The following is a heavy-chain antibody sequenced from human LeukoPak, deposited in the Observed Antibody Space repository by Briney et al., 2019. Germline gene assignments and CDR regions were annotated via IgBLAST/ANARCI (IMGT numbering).Heavy chain of an antibody. CDR1: GFTLSSYW. CDR3: ARARGNNYGNFDR. Sequence: PGGSLRLSCATSGFTLSSYWMHWVRKGPGEGLVWVSRISTDGRTTNYADSVNGRFTISRDNANNMLYLQMNSLRPEDTALYYCARARGNNYGNFDRWGRGTLVTVSS. CDR2: ISTDGRTT. D-gene: IGHD5-18*01. J-gene: IGHJ4*02. V-gene: IGHV3-74*01.